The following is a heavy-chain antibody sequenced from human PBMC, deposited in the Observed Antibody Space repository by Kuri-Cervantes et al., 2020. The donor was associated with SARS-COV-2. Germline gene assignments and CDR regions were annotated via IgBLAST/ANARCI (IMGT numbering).Heavy chain of an antibody. CDR1: GFTFSSYS. D-gene: IGHD2-2*01. CDR2: ISYDGSNK. CDR3: ASEMENGPGDGLVVPAAIDY. V-gene: IGHV3-30*03. Sequence: GGSLRLSCAASGFTFSSYSMNWVRQAPGKGLEWVAVISYDGSNKYYADSVKGRFTISRDNSKNTLYLQMNSLRAEDTAVYYCASEMENGPGDGLVVPAAIDYWGRGTLVTVSS. J-gene: IGHJ4*02.